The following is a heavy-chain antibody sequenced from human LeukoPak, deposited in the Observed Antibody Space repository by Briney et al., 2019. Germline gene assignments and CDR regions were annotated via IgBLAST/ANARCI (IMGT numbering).Heavy chain of an antibody. J-gene: IGHJ6*03. CDR2: IYHSGST. D-gene: IGHD2-2*01. V-gene: IGHV4-59*12. Sequence: SETLSLTCTVSGGSLSGYYWSWIRQPPGKGLEWIGYIYHSGSTYYNPSLKSRVTISVDRSKNQFSLKLSSVTAADTAVYYCARLSSKPAAKAYYYYMDVWGKGTTVTVSS. CDR3: ARLSSKPAAKAYYYYMDV. CDR1: GGSLSGYY.